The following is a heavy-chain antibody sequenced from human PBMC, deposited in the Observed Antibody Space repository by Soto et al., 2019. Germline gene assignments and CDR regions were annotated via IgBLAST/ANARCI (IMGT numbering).Heavy chain of an antibody. CDR2: INEGNGNT. CDR3: AILGTYYFDNSDNYFDF. CDR1: GYTLTRYS. V-gene: IGHV1-3*05. J-gene: IGHJ4*02. Sequence: QVQLVQSGAEEMKPGASVKVSCKASGYTLTRYSIPWVRQAPGQRLEWMGWINEGNGNTKISQKFQARVTITRDTAGSTAYRELRGRRPEETAVYYCAILGTYYFDNSDNYFDFWGQGTLVTVSS. D-gene: IGHD3-22*01.